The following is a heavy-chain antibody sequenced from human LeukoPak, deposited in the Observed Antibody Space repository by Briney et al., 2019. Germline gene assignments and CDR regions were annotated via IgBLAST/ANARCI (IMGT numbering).Heavy chain of an antibody. J-gene: IGHJ6*03. CDR3: ARVCGSGSYYLLSYYYYMDV. CDR2: INAGNGNT. Sequence: GASVKVSCKASGYTFTSHAMHWVRQAPGQRLEWMGWINAGNGNTKYSQEFQGRVAITRDTSASTAYMELSSLRSEDMAVYYCARVCGSGSYYLLSYYYYMDVWGKGTTVTISS. CDR1: GYTFTSHA. V-gene: IGHV1-3*03. D-gene: IGHD3-10*01.